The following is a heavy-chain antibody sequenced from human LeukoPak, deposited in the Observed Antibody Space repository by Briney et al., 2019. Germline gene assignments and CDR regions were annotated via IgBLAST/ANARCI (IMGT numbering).Heavy chain of an antibody. J-gene: IGHJ4*02. V-gene: IGHV4-59*12. CDR3: ARGRTYYDFWSGYYSLDY. CDR1: GGSMSSYY. D-gene: IGHD3-3*01. Sequence: SETLSLTCTVSGGSMSSYYWSWIRQPPGKGLEWIGYIYYSGSTNYNPSLKSRVTISVDTSKNQFSLKLSSVTAADTAVYYCARGRTYYDFWSGYYSLDYWGQGTLVTVSS. CDR2: IYYSGST.